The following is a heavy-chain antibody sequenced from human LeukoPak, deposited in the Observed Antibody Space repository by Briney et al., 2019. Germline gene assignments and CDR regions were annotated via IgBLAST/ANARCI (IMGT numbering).Heavy chain of an antibody. V-gene: IGHV3-23*01. Sequence: QSGGSLRLSCAASGFTFSSYAMSWVRQAPGKGLEWVSAISGSGGSTYYADFVKGRFTISRDNSKNTLYLQMNSLRAEDTVVYYCAKAETVVTPYYYYMDVWGKGTTVTVSS. CDR3: AKAETVVTPYYYYMDV. CDR1: GFTFSSYA. J-gene: IGHJ6*03. CDR2: ISGSGGST. D-gene: IGHD4-23*01.